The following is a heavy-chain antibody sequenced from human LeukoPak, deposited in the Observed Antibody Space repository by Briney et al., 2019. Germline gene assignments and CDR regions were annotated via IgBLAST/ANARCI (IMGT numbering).Heavy chain of an antibody. Sequence: PSETLSLTCTVSGGSISTYYWSWIRQPPGKGLEWIGYIYYSGSTKYNPSLNSRVTISVDTSKNQFPLKLDSVTAADTAVCYCARHVYISGGPWFGPWGQGTLVTVSS. CDR3: ARHVYISGGPWFGP. CDR1: GGSISTYY. V-gene: IGHV4-59*08. J-gene: IGHJ5*02. CDR2: IYYSGST. D-gene: IGHD6-19*01.